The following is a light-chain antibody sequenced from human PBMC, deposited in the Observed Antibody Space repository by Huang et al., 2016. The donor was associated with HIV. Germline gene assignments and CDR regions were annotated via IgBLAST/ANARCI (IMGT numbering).Light chain of an antibody. CDR2: GAF. CDR3: QQYSNVPYT. Sequence: EIVMTQSPATLSVSPGQRVTLSCRANQSVSRNLAWYQQKPGQAPRLLIYGAFERANGVPEKFSGSGSQRDFTLTISGLDPEDVAVYYCQQYSNVPYTFGQGTKVEI. CDR1: QSVSRN. V-gene: IGKV3D-15*01. J-gene: IGKJ2*01.